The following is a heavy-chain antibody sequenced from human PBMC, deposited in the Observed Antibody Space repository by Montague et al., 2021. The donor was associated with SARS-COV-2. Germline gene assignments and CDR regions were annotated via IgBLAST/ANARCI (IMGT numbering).Heavy chain of an antibody. CDR1: GITVSRNY. D-gene: IGHD1-1*01. CDR3: ARDLLEIGGMDV. CDR2: IYSSGST. Sequence: SLRLSCAASGITVSRNYMNWVRQAPGKGLEWVSLIYSSGSTYYADSVKGRFTISRDNSKNTLYLQMNSLRAEDTAVYYCARDLLEIGGMDVWGQGTTVTVSS. J-gene: IGHJ6*02. V-gene: IGHV3-66*01.